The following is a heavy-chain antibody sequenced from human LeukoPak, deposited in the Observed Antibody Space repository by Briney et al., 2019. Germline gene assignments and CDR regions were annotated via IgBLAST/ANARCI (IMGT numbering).Heavy chain of an antibody. J-gene: IGHJ4*02. CDR1: GGSISSYY. D-gene: IGHD5-12*01. CDR3: ARESIVATL. CDR2: IYHSGST. Sequence: RPSETLSLTCTVSGGSISSYYWSWIRQPPGKGLEWIGYIYHSGSTNYNPSLKSRVTISVDTSKNQFSLKLSSATAADTAVYYCARESIVATLWGQGTLVTVSS. V-gene: IGHV4-59*01.